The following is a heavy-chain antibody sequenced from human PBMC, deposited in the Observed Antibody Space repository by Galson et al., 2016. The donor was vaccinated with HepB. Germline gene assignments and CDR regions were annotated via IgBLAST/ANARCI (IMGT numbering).Heavy chain of an antibody. V-gene: IGHV1-18*01. CDR3: ARDLATETTDAFDI. J-gene: IGHJ3*02. CDR2: ISGYNGRA. D-gene: IGHD1-1*01. Sequence: CKASGYSFNNYAITWVRQAPGQGLQWMGWISGYNGRAMYAQEFQDRVTLTIDTSTTTASMEVNRLTSDDTAMYYCARDLATETTDAFDIWGQGTMVTVSS. CDR1: GYSFNNYA.